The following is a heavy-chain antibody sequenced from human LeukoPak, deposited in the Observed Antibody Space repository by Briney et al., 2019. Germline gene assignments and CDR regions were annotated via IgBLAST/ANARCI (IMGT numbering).Heavy chain of an antibody. V-gene: IGHV3-15*01. CDR2: IKSKTDGGTT. CDR1: GFTFSNAW. J-gene: IGHJ4*02. Sequence: GGSLRLSCAASGFTFSNAWMSWVRQAPGGGREWVGRIKSKTDGGTTDYAAPVKGRFTISRDDSKNTLYLQMNSLKTEDTAVYYCTTDRSSGWSDYWGQGTLVTVSS. CDR3: TTDRSSGWSDY. D-gene: IGHD6-19*01.